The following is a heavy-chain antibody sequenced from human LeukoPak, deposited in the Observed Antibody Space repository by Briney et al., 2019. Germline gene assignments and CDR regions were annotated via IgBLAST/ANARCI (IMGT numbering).Heavy chain of an antibody. CDR3: ARGPLNSYGYFVFHRKADYIDY. J-gene: IGHJ4*02. D-gene: IGHD5-18*01. CDR1: GGSLSSYY. CDR2: IYYSGST. V-gene: IGHV4-59*01. Sequence: SQTLSLTCTVSGGSLSSYYWSWIRQPPGQGLERIGYIYYSGSTNYNPSLKSRVTISVDTSKNQFSLKLSSVTAADSAVYYCARGPLNSYGYFVFHRKADYIDYWGQGTLVTVSS.